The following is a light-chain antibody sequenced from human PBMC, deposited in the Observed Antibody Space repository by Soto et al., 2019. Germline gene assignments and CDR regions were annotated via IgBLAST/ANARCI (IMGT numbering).Light chain of an antibody. Sequence: QSALTQPASVSGSPGQSITISCTGTSSDVGGYNYVSWYQQHPGKAPKLMIYDLSNRPSGVSNRFSGSKSGNTTSLTTAGRKREDEADYYCSSYTSSSTDVFGTGTKRTVL. CDR3: SSYTSSSTDV. CDR2: DLS. CDR1: SSDVGGYNY. V-gene: IGLV2-14*01. J-gene: IGLJ1*01.